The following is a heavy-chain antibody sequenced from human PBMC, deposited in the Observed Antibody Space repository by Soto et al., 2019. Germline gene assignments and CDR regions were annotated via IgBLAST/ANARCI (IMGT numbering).Heavy chain of an antibody. J-gene: IGHJ5*02. CDR3: ARVIRHYYDSSGYKSAPRWFDP. D-gene: IGHD3-22*01. Sequence: PGGSLRLSCAASGFTFSSYWMHWVRQAPGKGLVWVSRINSDGSSTSYADSVKGRFTISRDNAKNTLYLQMNSLRAEDTAVYHCARVIRHYYDSSGYKSAPRWFDPWGQGTLVTVSS. CDR2: INSDGSST. V-gene: IGHV3-74*01. CDR1: GFTFSSYW.